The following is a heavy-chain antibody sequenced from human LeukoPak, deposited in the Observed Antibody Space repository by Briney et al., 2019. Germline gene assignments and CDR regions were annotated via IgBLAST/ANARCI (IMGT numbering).Heavy chain of an antibody. CDR2: IIPILCIA. V-gene: IGHV1-69*10. J-gene: IGHJ6*02. CDR1: GGTFSSYA. D-gene: IGHD3-9*01. CDR3: SRLALTGYYYGMDV. Sequence: GASVEVFCKASGGTFSSYAISWVRQAPGQGLEWMGGIIPILCIANYAQKFQGRVTITADKSTSTAYMELSSLRSEDTAVYYCSRLALTGYYYGMDVWGQGTTVTVSS.